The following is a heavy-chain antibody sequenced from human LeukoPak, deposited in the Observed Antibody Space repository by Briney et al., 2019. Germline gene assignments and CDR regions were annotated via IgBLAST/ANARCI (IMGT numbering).Heavy chain of an antibody. J-gene: IGHJ4*02. CDR2: IKQDGSEK. D-gene: IGHD6-13*01. V-gene: IGHV3-7*01. Sequence: GGSLRLSCAASGFTFSSYWMSWVRQAPGKGLEWVANIKQDGSEKYYADSVKGRFTISRDNSKNTLYLQMNSLRAEDTAVYYCARDADDSSSWSNFDYWGQGTLVTVSS. CDR1: GFTFSSYW. CDR3: ARDADDSSSWSNFDY.